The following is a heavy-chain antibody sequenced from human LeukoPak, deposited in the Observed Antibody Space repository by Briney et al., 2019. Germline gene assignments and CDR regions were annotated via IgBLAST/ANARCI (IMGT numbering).Heavy chain of an antibody. CDR2: IYYTGST. CDR1: GGSISSLY. J-gene: IGHJ4*02. CDR3: ARHATVYSSALSY. D-gene: IGHD3-22*01. Sequence: SETLSLTCSVSGGSISSLYWSWIRQPPGKGLEWIGYIYYTGSTNYNPSLKSRVTMFVDMSKNQFSLRLTSVTAADTAVYYCARHATVYSSALSYWGQGTPVTVSS. V-gene: IGHV4-59*08.